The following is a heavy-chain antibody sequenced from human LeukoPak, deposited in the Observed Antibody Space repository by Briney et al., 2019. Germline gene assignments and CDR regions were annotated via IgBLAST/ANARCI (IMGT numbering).Heavy chain of an antibody. CDR2: INRDGSER. J-gene: IGHJ4*02. CDR1: GFTFSNYW. Sequence: PGGSLRLSCAASGFTFSNYWMTWVRQAPGKGLEWVANINRDGSERYYVDSVKGRFTISRDDAKSSLYLQMNSLRAEDTAVYYCTTDLLAAVGLVSFFDFWGQGALVTVSS. D-gene: IGHD6-13*01. V-gene: IGHV3-7*03. CDR3: TTDLLAAVGLVSFFDF.